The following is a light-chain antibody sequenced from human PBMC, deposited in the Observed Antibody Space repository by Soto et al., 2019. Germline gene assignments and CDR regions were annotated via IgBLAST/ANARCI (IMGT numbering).Light chain of an antibody. CDR3: QQYGSSPRT. V-gene: IGKV3-20*01. J-gene: IGKJ1*01. Sequence: EIVLTQSPGTLSLSPGERATLSCRASQSVSSRHLAWYQQKPGQAPRLLISGASSRATGIPDRFSGSGSGTDFTLTISRLEPEDFAVYRCQQYGSSPRTFGQGTKEEI. CDR2: GAS. CDR1: QSVSSRH.